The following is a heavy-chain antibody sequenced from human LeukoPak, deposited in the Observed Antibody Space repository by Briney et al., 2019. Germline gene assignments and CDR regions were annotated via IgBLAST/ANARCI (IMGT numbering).Heavy chain of an antibody. V-gene: IGHV1-18*01. D-gene: IGHD4-17*01. J-gene: IGHJ6*02. Sequence: GASVKVSCTASGYTFTSYGISWVRQAPGQGLEWMGWISAYNGNTNYAQKLQGRVTMTTDTSTSTAYMELRSLRSDDTAVYYCARDFAVTTGPNGMDAWGQGTTVTVSS. CDR1: GYTFTSYG. CDR2: ISAYNGNT. CDR3: ARDFAVTTGPNGMDA.